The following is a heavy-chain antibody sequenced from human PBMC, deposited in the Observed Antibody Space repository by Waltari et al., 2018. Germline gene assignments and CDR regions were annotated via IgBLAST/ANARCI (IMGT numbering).Heavy chain of an antibody. D-gene: IGHD2-2*01. CDR3: AKDKGGKGSTSPYMDV. Sequence: QVQLVESGGGVVQPGGSLRLSCAASGFTFSSYGMHWVRQAPGQGLVWVAFIRYDGSNKYYADSVKCRFTISRDNSKNTLYLQMNSLRAEDTAVYYCAKDKGGKGSTSPYMDVWGKGTTVTVSS. CDR2: IRYDGSNK. J-gene: IGHJ6*03. V-gene: IGHV3-30*02. CDR1: GFTFSSYG.